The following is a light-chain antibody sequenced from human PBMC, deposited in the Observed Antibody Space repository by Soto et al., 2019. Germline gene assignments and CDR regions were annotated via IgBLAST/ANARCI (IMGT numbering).Light chain of an antibody. Sequence: VFTLSPGTLSLHTGERATLSCRASQSVSSSYLAWYQQKPGQAPRLLISGASGRATGIPVRFSSGGSETDFTLTISSLEAEDVAVYYCQHYGSSWWTFGQGTKVDIK. CDR1: QSVSSSY. J-gene: IGKJ1*01. CDR3: QHYGSSWWT. V-gene: IGKV3-20*01. CDR2: GAS.